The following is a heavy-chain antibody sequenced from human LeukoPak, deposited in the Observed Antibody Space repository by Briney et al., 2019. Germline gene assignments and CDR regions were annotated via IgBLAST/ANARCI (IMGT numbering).Heavy chain of an antibody. CDR1: GFTFSNYA. CDR3: AASLPNIVVVPAAKGPFGS. Sequence: GGSLGLACAASGFTFSNYAMSWVRQAPGKGLEWVSGINGGGGGGTFHADSVRGRFTISRDNSKNTLYLQMSSLRAEDTAVYYCAASLPNIVVVPAAKGPFGSWGQGTLVTVSS. D-gene: IGHD2-2*01. CDR2: INGGGGGGT. J-gene: IGHJ5*02. V-gene: IGHV3-23*01.